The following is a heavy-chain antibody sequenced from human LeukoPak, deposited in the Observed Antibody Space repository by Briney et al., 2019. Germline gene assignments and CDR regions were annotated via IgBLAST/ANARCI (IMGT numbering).Heavy chain of an antibody. CDR1: GLTVSNND. CDR2: ISGSGGST. D-gene: IGHD4-17*01. CDR3: AKEPNYGDLAYYFDY. V-gene: IGHV3-23*01. J-gene: IGHJ4*02. Sequence: GGSLRLSCAASGLTVSNNDVSWVRQAPGKGLEWVSAISGSGGSTYYADSVKGRFTISRDNSKNTLYLQMNSLRAEDTAVYYCAKEPNYGDLAYYFDYWGQGTLVTVSS.